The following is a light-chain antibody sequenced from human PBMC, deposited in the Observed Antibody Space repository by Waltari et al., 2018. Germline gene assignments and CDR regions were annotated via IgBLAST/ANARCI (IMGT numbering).Light chain of an antibody. V-gene: IGKV1-9*01. J-gene: IGKJ4*01. Sequence: DIQLTQSPSFLSASVGDRVTITCRASQGISSYLAWSQQKPGKAPKLLIYAASTLQSGVPSRFSGSGSGTEFTLTISSLQPEDFATYYCQQLNSYPRTFGGGTKVEIK. CDR1: QGISSY. CDR3: QQLNSYPRT. CDR2: AAS.